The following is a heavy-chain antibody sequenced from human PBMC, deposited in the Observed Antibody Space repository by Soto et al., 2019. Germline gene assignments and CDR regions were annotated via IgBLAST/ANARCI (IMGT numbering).Heavy chain of an antibody. Sequence: GGSLRLSCAASGFTFSSYAMHWVRQAPGKGLEWVAVISYDGSNKYYADSVKGRFTISRDNSKNTLYLQMNSLRAEDTAVYYCARGALYDSSGYYSEDAFDIWGQGTMVTVSS. J-gene: IGHJ3*02. V-gene: IGHV3-30-3*01. CDR1: GFTFSSYA. CDR2: ISYDGSNK. CDR3: ARGALYDSSGYYSEDAFDI. D-gene: IGHD3-22*01.